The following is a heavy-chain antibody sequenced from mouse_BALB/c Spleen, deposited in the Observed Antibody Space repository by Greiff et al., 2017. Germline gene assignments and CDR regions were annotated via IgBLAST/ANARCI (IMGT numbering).Heavy chain of an antibody. V-gene: IGHV7-3*02. J-gene: IGHJ3*01. CDR1: GFTFTDYY. Sequence: EVKVEESGGGLVQPGGSLRFSCATSGFTFTDYYMSWVRQPPGKALEWLGFIRNKANGYTTEYSASVKGRFTISRDNSQSILYLQMNTLRAEDSATYYCARDDYYGSSFAWFAYWGQGTLVTVSA. CDR3: ARDDYYGSSFAWFAY. CDR2: IRNKANGYTT. D-gene: IGHD1-1*01.